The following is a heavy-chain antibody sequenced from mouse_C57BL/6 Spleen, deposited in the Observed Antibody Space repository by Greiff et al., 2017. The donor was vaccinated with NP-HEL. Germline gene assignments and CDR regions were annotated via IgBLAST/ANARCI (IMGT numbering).Heavy chain of an antibody. CDR1: GYTFTSYW. D-gene: IGHD1-1*01. CDR2: IDPSDSYT. V-gene: IGHV1-69*01. J-gene: IGHJ2*01. Sequence: QVQLQQPGAELVMPGASVKLSCKASGYTFTSYWMHWVKQRPGQGLEWIGEIDPSDSYTNYHQKFKGKSTLTVDKSSSTAYMQLSSLTSEDSAVYYCARRGNYYGSSYDNFDYGGQGTTLTVSS. CDR3: ARRGNYYGSSYDNFDY.